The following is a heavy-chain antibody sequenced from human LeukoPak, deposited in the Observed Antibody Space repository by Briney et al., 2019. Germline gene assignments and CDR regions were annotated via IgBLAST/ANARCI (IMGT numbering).Heavy chain of an antibody. V-gene: IGHV4-34*01. CDR2: INHSGST. Sequence: SETLSLTCAVYGGSFSGYYWSWIRQPPGKGLEWIGEINHSGSTNYNPSLKSRVTISVDTSKNQFSLKLSSVTAADTAVYYCARVDSSSSVAYFDYWGQGTLVTVSS. J-gene: IGHJ4*02. D-gene: IGHD6-6*01. CDR3: ARVDSSSSVAYFDY. CDR1: GGSFSGYY.